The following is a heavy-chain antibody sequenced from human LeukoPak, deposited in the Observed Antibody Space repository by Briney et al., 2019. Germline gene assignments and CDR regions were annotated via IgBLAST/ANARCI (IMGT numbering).Heavy chain of an antibody. CDR2: ISHSVST. D-gene: IGHD6-13*01. CDR3: ARAIRQQLGPTYINYFDP. CDR1: GGSISSSSYY. J-gene: IGHJ5*02. Sequence: SETLSLTCTVSGGSISSSSYYWGWIRQPPGKGLEWIGSISHSVSTDYNPSLESRLTISVDTSKNQFSLRLSSVTAADTAVYYCARAIRQQLGPTYINYFDPWGQGILVTVSS. V-gene: IGHV4-39*07.